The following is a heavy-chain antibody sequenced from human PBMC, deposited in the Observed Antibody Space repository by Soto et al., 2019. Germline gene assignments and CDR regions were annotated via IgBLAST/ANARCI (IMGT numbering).Heavy chain of an antibody. CDR3: TSPVYCGGDCSFDY. J-gene: IGHJ4*02. CDR2: IRSETHNYAT. Sequence: EVQLVESGGGLVQPGGSLKLSCAASGFTFSGSALHWVRQASGKGLEWVGRIRSETHNYATTYAASVKGRFTISRDDSKNTAYLQMTSLKTEDTAVYYCTSPVYCGGDCSFDYWGQGTLVTVSS. D-gene: IGHD2-21*02. CDR1: GFTFSGSA. V-gene: IGHV3-73*02.